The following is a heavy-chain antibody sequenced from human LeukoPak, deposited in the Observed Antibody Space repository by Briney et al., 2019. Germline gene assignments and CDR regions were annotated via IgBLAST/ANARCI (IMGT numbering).Heavy chain of an antibody. CDR2: IYHSGST. D-gene: IGHD4-23*01. J-gene: IGHJ4*02. CDR1: GGSISSGGYS. CDR3: ARGQGSDYGGYYFDY. V-gene: IGHV4-30-2*01. Sequence: SETQSLTCAVSGGSISSGGYSWSWIRQPPGKGLEWIGYIYHSGSTYYNPSLKSRVTISVDRSKNQFSLKLSSVTAADTAVYYCARGQGSDYGGYYFDYWGQGTLVTVSS.